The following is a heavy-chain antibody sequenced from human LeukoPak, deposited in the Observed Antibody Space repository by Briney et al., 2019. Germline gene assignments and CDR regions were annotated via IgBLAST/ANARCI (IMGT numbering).Heavy chain of an antibody. D-gene: IGHD2-15*01. CDR2: IYYSGST. V-gene: IGHV4-38-2*02. CDR1: GYSISSGYY. Sequence: PSETLSLTCTVSGYSISSGYYWGWIRQPPGKGLEWIGNIYYSGSTYYNPSLKSRVTISVDTSKNQFSLRLTSVTAADMAVYYCARAGCSGGSCYGSRGAFDIWGQGTMVTVSS. J-gene: IGHJ3*02. CDR3: ARAGCSGGSCYGSRGAFDI.